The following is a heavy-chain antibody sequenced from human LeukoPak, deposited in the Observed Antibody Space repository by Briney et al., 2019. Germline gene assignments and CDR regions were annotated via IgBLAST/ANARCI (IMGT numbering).Heavy chain of an antibody. J-gene: IGHJ4*02. CDR2: ISSSGSTI. CDR3: ARDRYYDSSGYWIDY. Sequence: GGSLRLSCAASGFTFSDYYMSWIRQAPGKGLEWVSYISSSGSTIYYADSVKGRFTISRDNAKNSLYLQMNSLRAEDTAVYYCARDRYYDSSGYWIDYRGQGTLVTVSS. V-gene: IGHV3-11*01. D-gene: IGHD3-22*01. CDR1: GFTFSDYY.